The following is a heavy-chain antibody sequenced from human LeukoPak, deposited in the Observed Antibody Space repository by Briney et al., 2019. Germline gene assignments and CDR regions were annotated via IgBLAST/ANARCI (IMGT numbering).Heavy chain of an antibody. CDR2: INHSGST. CDR3: ARDRDIGGYFRETPHWYFDL. D-gene: IGHD3-22*01. Sequence: SETLSLTCAVYGGSFSGYYWSWIRQPPGKGLEWIGEINHSGSTNYNPSLKSRVTISVDTSKNHFSLQLNSVTPEDTAIYYCARDRDIGGYFRETPHWYFDLWGRGTLVTVSS. CDR1: GGSFSGYY. V-gene: IGHV4-34*01. J-gene: IGHJ2*01.